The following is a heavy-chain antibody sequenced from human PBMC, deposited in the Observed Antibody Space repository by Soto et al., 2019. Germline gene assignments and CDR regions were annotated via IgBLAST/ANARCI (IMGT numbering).Heavy chain of an antibody. CDR3: ARLPVFPGYDFWSGYGDY. Sequence: QVQLVQSGAEVKKPGASVKVSCKASGYTFTSYGISWVRQAPGQGLEWMGWISAYNGNTNYAQKRQGRVTLTTDTSTSTAYMELRSLRSDDTAVYYCARLPVFPGYDFWSGYGDYWGQGTLVTVSS. CDR2: ISAYNGNT. D-gene: IGHD3-3*01. J-gene: IGHJ4*02. V-gene: IGHV1-18*01. CDR1: GYTFTSYG.